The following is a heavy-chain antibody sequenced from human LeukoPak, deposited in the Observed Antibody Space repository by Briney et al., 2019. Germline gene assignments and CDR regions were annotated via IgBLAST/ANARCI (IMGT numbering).Heavy chain of an antibody. CDR3: ASTRPEGSCSGGSCSIFDY. D-gene: IGHD2-15*01. Sequence: GGSLRLSCAASGFRFSTYAMSWVRQAPGKGLEWVSTVRGSGAGTYYADSVKGRFTISRDNSKNTLYLQMKSLRAEDTAVYHCASTRPEGSCSGGSCSIFDYWGQGILITVSS. J-gene: IGHJ4*02. CDR2: VRGSGAGT. V-gene: IGHV3-23*01. CDR1: GFRFSTYA.